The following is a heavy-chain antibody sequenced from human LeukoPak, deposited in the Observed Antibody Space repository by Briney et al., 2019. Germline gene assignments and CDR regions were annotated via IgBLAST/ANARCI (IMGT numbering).Heavy chain of an antibody. V-gene: IGHV1-8*01. CDR1: GYTFTISD. D-gene: IGHD6-13*01. CDR3: ARGRPGLASAGTYDF. CDR2: TTPNSANT. J-gene: IGHJ4*02. Sequence: ASVTVSFKASGYTFTISDINWVRQAPGQGMGWMGWTTPNSANTGYARKFQGRLTMTNNTSISTAYMEVSSLGYDDTAIYYCARGRPGLASAGTYDFWGQGTLITVSS.